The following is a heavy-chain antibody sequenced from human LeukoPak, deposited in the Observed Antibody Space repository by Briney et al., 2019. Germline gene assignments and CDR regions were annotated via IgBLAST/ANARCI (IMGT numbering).Heavy chain of an antibody. J-gene: IGHJ4*02. Sequence: SETPSLTCAVYGGSFSGYYWSWIRQPPGKGLEWIGEINHSGSTNYNPSLKSRVTISVDTSKNQFSLKLSSVTAADTAVYYCARARYYYDSSGYNTRDWGQGTLVTVSS. CDR3: ARARYYYDSSGYNTRD. D-gene: IGHD3-22*01. CDR2: INHSGST. V-gene: IGHV4-34*01. CDR1: GGSFSGYY.